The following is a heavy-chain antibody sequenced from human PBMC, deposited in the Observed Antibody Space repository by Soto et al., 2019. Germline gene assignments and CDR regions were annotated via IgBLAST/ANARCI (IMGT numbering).Heavy chain of an antibody. V-gene: IGHV4-4*02. CDR2: IYHSGST. J-gene: IGHJ6*02. D-gene: IGHD6-13*01. Sequence: KPSETLSLTCAASGGSISSSNWWSWVRQPPGKGLEWIGEIYHSGSTNYNPSLKSRVTISVDKSKNQFSLKLSSVTAADTAVYYCARGISSSWYLDYYYYYGMDVWGQGTTVTVSS. CDR1: GGSISSSNW. CDR3: ARGISSSWYLDYYYYYGMDV.